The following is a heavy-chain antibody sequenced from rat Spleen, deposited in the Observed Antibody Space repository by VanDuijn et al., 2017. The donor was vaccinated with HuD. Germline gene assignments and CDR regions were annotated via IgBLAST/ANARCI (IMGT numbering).Heavy chain of an antibody. CDR3: TRQSNWGFDY. J-gene: IGHJ2*01. D-gene: IGHD5-1*01. V-gene: IGHV5-29*01. CDR2: ISHDGTST. CDR1: GFVFSDYY. Sequence: EVQLVESDGGLAQPGRSLKLSCAASGFVFSDYYMAWVRQAPTKGLEWVATISHDGTSTYYRDSVKGRFTISRDNAKSTLYLQIDSLRSEDTATYYCTRQSNWGFDYWGQGVMVTVSS.